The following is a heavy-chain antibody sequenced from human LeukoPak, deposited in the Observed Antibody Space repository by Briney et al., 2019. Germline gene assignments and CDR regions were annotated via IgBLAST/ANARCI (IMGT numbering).Heavy chain of an antibody. V-gene: IGHV3-7*03. Sequence: GGSLRLSCAASGFTFSTYWMSWVRQAPGKGLEWVANIKQDGSEKYYVDSVKGRFTISRDNAKNSLYLQMNSLRAEDTALYYCSRDHSGVYIGGYFDYWGQGTLVTVSS. CDR3: SRDHSGVYIGGYFDY. CDR1: GFTFSTYW. D-gene: IGHD2-15*01. CDR2: IKQDGSEK. J-gene: IGHJ4*02.